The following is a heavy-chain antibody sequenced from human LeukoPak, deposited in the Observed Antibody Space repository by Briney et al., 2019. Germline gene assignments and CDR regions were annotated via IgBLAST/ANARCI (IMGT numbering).Heavy chain of an antibody. J-gene: IGHJ4*02. CDR1: GYSFTSYW. D-gene: IGHD2-21*02. Sequence: PGESLKISCKGSGYSFTSYWIGWVRQMPGKGLEWMGFIFPGDSDTRYSPSFQGQVTISADKSISTAYLQWSSLQASDTATFYCARLTNCGGDCYHFHYWGQGTLVTVSS. CDR2: IFPGDSDT. CDR3: ARLTNCGGDCYHFHY. V-gene: IGHV5-51*01.